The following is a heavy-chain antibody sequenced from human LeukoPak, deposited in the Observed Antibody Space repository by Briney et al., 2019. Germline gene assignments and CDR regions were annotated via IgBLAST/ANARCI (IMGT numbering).Heavy chain of an antibody. CDR3: ARQRYYDSSGHFDP. CDR2: IYSGDSDT. CDR1: GYSFTSYW. V-gene: IGHV5-51*01. D-gene: IGHD3-22*01. J-gene: IGHJ5*02. Sequence: GESLKISCKGSGYSFTSYWIGWVRQMPGKGLGWMGIIYSGDSDTRYSPSFQCPVTISADKSISTAYLQWSSLKASDTAMYYCARQRYYDSSGHFDPWGQGTLVTVSS.